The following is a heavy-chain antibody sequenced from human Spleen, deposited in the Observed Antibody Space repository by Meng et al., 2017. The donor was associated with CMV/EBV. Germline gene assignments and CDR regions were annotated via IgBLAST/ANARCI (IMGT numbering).Heavy chain of an antibody. D-gene: IGHD3-10*01. Sequence: ASVKVSCKASGFTFTGYYIHWMRQAPGQGLEWMGWINPDSGDPNYAQKFQGRVTMARDTSISTAHMELRSLRSDDTAVYYCARRGRETRIDYWGQGTLVTVSS. V-gene: IGHV1-2*02. CDR1: GFTFTGYY. CDR2: INPDSGDP. J-gene: IGHJ4*02. CDR3: ARRGRETRIDY.